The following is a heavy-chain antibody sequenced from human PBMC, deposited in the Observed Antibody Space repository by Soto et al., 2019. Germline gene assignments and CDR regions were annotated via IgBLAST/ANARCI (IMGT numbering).Heavy chain of an antibody. D-gene: IGHD6-13*01. V-gene: IGHV1-46*01. Sequence: GASVKVSCKASGYTFTSYYMHWVRQAPGQGLEWMGIINPSGGSTSYAQKFQGRVTMTRDTSTSTVYMELSSLRAEDTAVYYCARDRRSAAFDYWGQGTLVTVSS. CDR2: INPSGGST. CDR1: GYTFTSYY. CDR3: ARDRRSAAFDY. J-gene: IGHJ4*02.